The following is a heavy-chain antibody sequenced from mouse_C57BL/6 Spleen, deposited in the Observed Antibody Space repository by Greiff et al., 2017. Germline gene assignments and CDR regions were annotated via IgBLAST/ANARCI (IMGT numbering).Heavy chain of an antibody. V-gene: IGHV1-52*01. D-gene: IGHD1-1*01. CDR2: IDPSDSET. Sequence: QVQLKQPGAELVRPGSSVKLSCKASGYTFTSYWMHWVKQRPIQGLEWIGNIDPSDSETHYNQKFKDKATLTVDKSSSTAYMQLSSLTSEDSAVXYCARAVLLPLPYYFDYWGQGTTLTVSS. J-gene: IGHJ2*01. CDR3: ARAVLLPLPYYFDY. CDR1: GYTFTSYW.